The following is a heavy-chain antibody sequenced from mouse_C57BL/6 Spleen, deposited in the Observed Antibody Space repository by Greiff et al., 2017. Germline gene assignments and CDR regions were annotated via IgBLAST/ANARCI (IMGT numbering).Heavy chain of an antibody. CDR1: GFNIKDDY. CDR3: TTGDYYGSSYVGHY. CDR2: IDPENGDT. D-gene: IGHD1-1*01. Sequence: VHVKQSGAELVRPGASVKLSCTASGFNIKDDYMHWVKQRPEQGLEWIGWIDPENGDTEYASKFQGKATITADTSSNTAYLQLSSLTSEDTAVYYCTTGDYYGSSYVGHYWGQGTTLTVSS. J-gene: IGHJ2*01. V-gene: IGHV14-4*01.